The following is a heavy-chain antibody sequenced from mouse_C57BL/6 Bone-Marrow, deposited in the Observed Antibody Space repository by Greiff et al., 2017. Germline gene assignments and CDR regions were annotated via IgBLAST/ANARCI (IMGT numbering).Heavy chain of an antibody. J-gene: IGHJ1*03. V-gene: IGHV2-9-1*01. CDR2: IWTGGGT. CDR3: ARPSLITTVVDSWYFDV. CDR1: GFSLTSYA. D-gene: IGHD1-1*01. Sequence: VKLMESGPGLVAPSQSLSITCTVSGFSLTSYAISWVRQPPGKGLEWLGVIWTGGGTNYNSALKSRLSISKDNSKSQVFLKMNSLQTDDTARYYCARPSLITTVVDSWYFDVWGTGTTVTVSS.